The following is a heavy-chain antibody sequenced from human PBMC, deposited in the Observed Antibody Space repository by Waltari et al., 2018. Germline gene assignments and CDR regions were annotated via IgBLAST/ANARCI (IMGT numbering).Heavy chain of an antibody. Sequence: QVQLVQSGAEVKKPGASVKVSCKASGYTFTSYYMHWVRQAPRQGLEWMGIINPSGGSTSYAQKFQGRVTMTRDTSTSTVYMELSSLRSEDTAVYYCARPRRYDSSGYYLDYWGQGTLVTVSS. J-gene: IGHJ4*02. V-gene: IGHV1-46*01. CDR1: GYTFTSYY. CDR2: INPSGGST. D-gene: IGHD3-22*01. CDR3: ARPRRYDSSGYYLDY.